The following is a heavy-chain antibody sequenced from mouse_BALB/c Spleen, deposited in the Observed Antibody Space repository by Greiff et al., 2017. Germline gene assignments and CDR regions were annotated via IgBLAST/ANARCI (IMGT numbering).Heavy chain of an antibody. Sequence: QVQLQQSGAELAKPGASVKMSCKASGYTFTSYWMHWVKQRPGQGLEWIGYINPSTGYTEYNQKFKDKATLTADKSSSTAYMQLSSLTSEDSAVYYCALYYGNYDYWGQGTTLTVSS. CDR2: INPSTGYT. J-gene: IGHJ2*01. CDR3: ALYYGNYDY. D-gene: IGHD2-1*01. CDR1: GYTFTSYW. V-gene: IGHV1-7*01.